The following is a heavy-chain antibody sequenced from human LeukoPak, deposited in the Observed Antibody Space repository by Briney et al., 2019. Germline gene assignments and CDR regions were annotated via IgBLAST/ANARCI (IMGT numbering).Heavy chain of an antibody. Sequence: GGSLRLSCAASGFTFSSYSMNWVRQAPGKGLEWVSSISSSSSYIYYADSVKGRFTISRDNAKNSLHLQMNSLRAEDTAVYYCARVVGATTLLDYWGQGTLVTVSS. V-gene: IGHV3-21*01. J-gene: IGHJ4*02. CDR3: ARVVGATTLLDY. CDR1: GFTFSSYS. CDR2: ISSSSSYI. D-gene: IGHD1-26*01.